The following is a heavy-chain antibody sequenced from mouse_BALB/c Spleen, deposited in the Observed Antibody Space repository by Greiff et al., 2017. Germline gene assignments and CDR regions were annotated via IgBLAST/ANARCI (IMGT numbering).Heavy chain of an antibody. CDR1: GYSFTGYY. V-gene: IGHV1-26*01. J-gene: IGHJ4*01. D-gene: IGHD1-2*01. Sequence: EVQLQQSGPELVKPGASVKISCKASGYSFTGYYMHWVKQSHVKSLEWIGRINPYNGATSYNQNFKDKASLTVDKSSSTAYMELHSLTSEDSAVYYCARVFFTTAPYYAMDYWGQGTSVTVSS. CDR2: INPYNGAT. CDR3: ARVFFTTAPYYAMDY.